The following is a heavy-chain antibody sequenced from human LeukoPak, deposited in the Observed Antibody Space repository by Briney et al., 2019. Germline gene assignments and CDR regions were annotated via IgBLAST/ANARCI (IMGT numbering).Heavy chain of an antibody. CDR2: IYYSGST. V-gene: IGHV4-59*08. CDR3: ARITYDSSGYYYQRRAYYFDY. CDR1: GGSISSYY. J-gene: IGHJ4*02. D-gene: IGHD3-22*01. Sequence: SETLSLTCTASGGSISSYYWSWIRQPPGKGLEWIGYIYYSGSTNYNPSLKSRVTISVDTSKNQFSLKLSSVTAADTAVYYCARITYDSSGYYYQRRAYYFDYWGQGTLVTVSS.